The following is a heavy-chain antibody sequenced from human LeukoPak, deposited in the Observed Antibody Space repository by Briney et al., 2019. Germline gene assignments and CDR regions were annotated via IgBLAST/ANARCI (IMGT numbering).Heavy chain of an antibody. V-gene: IGHV4-38-2*02. CDR2: IYYTGGT. CDR3: VRDRTGRNTAQDDY. Sequence: SETLSLTCSVSGYSISSGYYWGWIRQPPGRGLEWIGSIYYTGGTLYNPSLKSRVSMSVDTSTNQFSLKPTSVTAADTAVYYCVRDRTGRNTAQDDYWGQGTLVTVSS. CDR1: GYSISSGYY. D-gene: IGHD5-18*01. J-gene: IGHJ4*02.